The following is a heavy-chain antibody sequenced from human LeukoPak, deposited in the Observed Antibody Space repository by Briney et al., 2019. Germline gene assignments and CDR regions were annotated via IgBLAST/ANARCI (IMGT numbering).Heavy chain of an antibody. D-gene: IGHD6-19*01. V-gene: IGHV1-2*02. CDR2: INPNSGGT. CDR1: GYTFTGYY. CDR3: ARDGPLKRYSSGWLVY. J-gene: IGHJ4*02. Sequence: ASVKVSCKASGYTFTGYYMHWARQAPGQGLEWMGWINPNSGGTNYAQKFQGRVTMTRDTSISTAYMELSRLRSDDTAVYYCARDGPLKRYSSGWLVYWGQGTLVTVSS.